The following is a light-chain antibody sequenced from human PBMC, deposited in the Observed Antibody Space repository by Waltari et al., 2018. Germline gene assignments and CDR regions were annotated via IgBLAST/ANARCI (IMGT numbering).Light chain of an antibody. V-gene: IGKV1-27*01. CDR2: AAS. J-gene: IGKJ4*01. CDR3: QKYNSAPLT. CDR1: QGLRNY. Sequence: DIQMTQSPSSLSASVGDRVTITCRASQGLRNYLAWYQQRPGKVPKLLIYAASTLQSGVPSRFRGSGSGTDFTLTISSLQPEDVATYYCQKYNSAPLTFGGGTKVEIK.